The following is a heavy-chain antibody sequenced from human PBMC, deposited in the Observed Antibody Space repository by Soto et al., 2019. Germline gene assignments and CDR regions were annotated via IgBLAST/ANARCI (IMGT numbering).Heavy chain of an antibody. V-gene: IGHV1-18*01. J-gene: IGHJ4*02. D-gene: IGHD3-10*01. CDR3: ARVDPRGVAVVRDY. Sequence: QVQLVQSGPEVKKPGASVKVSCKASGNTFASHGFSWVRQAPGQGLEWMGWISGFNGQTNYALKFQGRVTLTTDTSTSTAYMELRSLRSDDTAVYFWARVDPRGVAVVRDYWGQGTLVTGSS. CDR1: GNTFASHG. CDR2: ISGFNGQT.